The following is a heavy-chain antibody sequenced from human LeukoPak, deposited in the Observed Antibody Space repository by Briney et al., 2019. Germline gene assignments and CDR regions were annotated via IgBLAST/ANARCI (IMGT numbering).Heavy chain of an antibody. J-gene: IGHJ6*04. Sequence: SQTLSLTCTVSGGSIDSGGYYWTWIRQHPGKGLEWIGYIYYSGSTFYNPSLKSRVTISVDTSKNQFSPKLNSVTAADTAVYFCARDIYMDGMDVWGKGTTVTVSS. D-gene: IGHD2-2*02. CDR1: GGSIDSGGYY. CDR3: ARDIYMDGMDV. V-gene: IGHV4-31*03. CDR2: IYYSGST.